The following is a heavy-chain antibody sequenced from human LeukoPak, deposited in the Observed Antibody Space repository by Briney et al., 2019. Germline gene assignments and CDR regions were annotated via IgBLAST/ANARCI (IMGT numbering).Heavy chain of an antibody. CDR2: ISSSGSTI. CDR1: GFTFSDYY. D-gene: IGHD3-22*01. V-gene: IGHV3-11*01. CDR3: ARVLVAMIVEYYFDY. J-gene: IGHJ4*02. Sequence: GGSLRLSCAASGFTFSDYYMSWIRQAPGKGLEWVSYISSSGSTIYYADSVKGRFTISRDNAKNSLYLQMNSLRAEDTAVYYCARVLVAMIVEYYFDYWGQGTLVTVSP.